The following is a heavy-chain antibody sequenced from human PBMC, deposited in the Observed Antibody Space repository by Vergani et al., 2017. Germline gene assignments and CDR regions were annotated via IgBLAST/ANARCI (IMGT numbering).Heavy chain of an antibody. Sequence: QVQLQQWGAGLLKPSETLPLTCAVYGGSFSGYYWSWIRQPPGKGLEWIGEINHSGSTNYNPSLKSRVTISVDTSKNQFSLKLSSVTAADTAVYYCARGRPAYCSSTXCYIYYYYYYYMDVWGKGTTVTVSS. D-gene: IGHD2-2*01. CDR3: ARGRPAYCSSTXCYIYYYYYYYMDV. V-gene: IGHV4-34*01. CDR2: INHSGST. CDR1: GGSFSGYY. J-gene: IGHJ6*03.